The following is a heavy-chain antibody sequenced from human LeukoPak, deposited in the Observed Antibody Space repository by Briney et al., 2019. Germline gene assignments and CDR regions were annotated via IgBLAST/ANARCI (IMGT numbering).Heavy chain of an antibody. D-gene: IGHD3-10*01. CDR3: ARGRSGDY. Sequence: SETLSLTCAVYGGSFSGYYWSWIRQPPGKGLEWIGEINHSGSTNYNPSLKSRVTISVDTSKNQFSLKLSPVTAADTAVYYCARGRSGDYWGQGTLVTVSS. V-gene: IGHV4-34*01. CDR2: INHSGST. J-gene: IGHJ4*02. CDR1: GGSFSGYY.